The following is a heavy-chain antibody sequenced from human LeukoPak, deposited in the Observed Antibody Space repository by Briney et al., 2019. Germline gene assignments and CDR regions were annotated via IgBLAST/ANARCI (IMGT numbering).Heavy chain of an antibody. CDR3: ARTAIVSSAYSAFDI. CDR2: INHSGST. J-gene: IGHJ3*02. D-gene: IGHD3-22*01. CDR1: GGSFSGYY. Sequence: SETLSLTCAVYGGSFSGYYWSWIRQPPGKGLEWIGEINHSGSTNYNPSLKSRVTISVDTSKIQFSLRLTSVTAADTAVYYCARTAIVSSAYSAFDIWGQGTMVTVSS. V-gene: IGHV4-34*01.